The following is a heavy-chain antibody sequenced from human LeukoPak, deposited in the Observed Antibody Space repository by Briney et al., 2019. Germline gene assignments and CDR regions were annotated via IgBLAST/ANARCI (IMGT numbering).Heavy chain of an antibody. CDR2: ISYDGSNK. Sequence: PGRSLRLSCAASGFTFSSYAMHWVRQAPGKGLEWVAVISYDGSNKYYADSVKGRFTISRDNSKNTLYLQMNSLKTEDTAVYYCTTVSSGEAFDIWGQGTMVTVSS. J-gene: IGHJ3*02. V-gene: IGHV3-30-3*01. D-gene: IGHD6-19*01. CDR3: TTVSSGEAFDI. CDR1: GFTFSSYA.